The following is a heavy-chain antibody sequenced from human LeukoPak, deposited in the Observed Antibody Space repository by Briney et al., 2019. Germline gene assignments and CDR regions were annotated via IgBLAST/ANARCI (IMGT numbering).Heavy chain of an antibody. CDR3: AKDGRVGYSSSWSNY. V-gene: IGHV3-23*01. J-gene: IGHJ4*02. Sequence: GGSLRLSCAASGFTFSSYAMSRVRQAPGKGLEWVSAISGTGGSTHYADSVKGRFTISRDNSKNTLYLQMNSLRAEDTAVYYCAKDGRVGYSSSWSNYWGQGTLVTVSS. CDR1: GFTFSSYA. CDR2: ISGTGGST. D-gene: IGHD6-13*01.